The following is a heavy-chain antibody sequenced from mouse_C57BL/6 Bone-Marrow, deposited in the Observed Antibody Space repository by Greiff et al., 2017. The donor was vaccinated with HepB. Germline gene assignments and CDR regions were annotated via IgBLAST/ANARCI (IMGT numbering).Heavy chain of an antibody. Sequence: VQLQQSGAELVRPGASVKLSCTASGFNIKDDYMHWVKQRPEQGLAWIGWIDPENGDTEYASKFQGKATITADTSSNTAYLQLSSLTSEDTAVYYCTTAQATSYAMDYWGQGTSVTVSS. V-gene: IGHV14-4*01. CDR1: GFNIKDDY. CDR3: TTAQATSYAMDY. J-gene: IGHJ4*01. CDR2: IDPENGDT. D-gene: IGHD3-2*02.